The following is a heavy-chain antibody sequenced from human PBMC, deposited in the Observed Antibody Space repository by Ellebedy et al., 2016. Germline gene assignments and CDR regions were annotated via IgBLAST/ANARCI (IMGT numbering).Heavy chain of an antibody. J-gene: IGHJ6*03. Sequence: SVKVSXXASGGTFSTYGINWVRQAPGQGLEWMEGIIPAFRTPNYAQKFQGKVTITADESTSTVYLELISLRPEDTAVYYCARDRLAVGLNPGSPDHHHYCMDVWGKGTTVTVSS. V-gene: IGHV1-69*13. CDR1: GGTFSTYG. CDR2: IIPAFRTP. D-gene: IGHD1-14*01. CDR3: ARDRLAVGLNPGSPDHHHYCMDV.